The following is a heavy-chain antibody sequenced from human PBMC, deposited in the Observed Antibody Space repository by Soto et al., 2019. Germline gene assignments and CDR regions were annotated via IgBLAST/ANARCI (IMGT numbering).Heavy chain of an antibody. Sequence: ASVKVSCKASGYTFTSYGISWVRQAPGQGLEWMGWISAYNGNTNYAQKLQGRVTMTTDTSTGTAYMELRSLRSDDTAVYYCAGLRIADPYYYGMDVWGQGTTVTVSS. D-gene: IGHD6-6*01. J-gene: IGHJ6*02. CDR2: ISAYNGNT. V-gene: IGHV1-18*04. CDR3: AGLRIADPYYYGMDV. CDR1: GYTFTSYG.